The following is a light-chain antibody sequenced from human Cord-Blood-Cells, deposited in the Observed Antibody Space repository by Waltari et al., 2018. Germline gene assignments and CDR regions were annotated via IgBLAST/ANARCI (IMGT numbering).Light chain of an antibody. CDR2: DVS. CDR3: SSYTSSSTVV. V-gene: IGLV2-14*01. J-gene: IGLJ2*01. CDR1: SSDAGGYNY. Sequence: QSALTQPASVSGFPGPSITIPCTGTSSDAGGYNYVPWYQQHPGKAPKLMIYDVSNRPSGVSNRFSGSKSGNTASLTISGLQAEDEADYYCSSYTSSSTVVFGGGTKLTVL.